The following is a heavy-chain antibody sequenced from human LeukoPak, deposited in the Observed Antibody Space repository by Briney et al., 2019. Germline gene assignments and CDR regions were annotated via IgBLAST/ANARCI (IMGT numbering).Heavy chain of an antibody. CDR3: ARVRLFTMVRGVMLDY. CDR1: GFTVSSNY. J-gene: IGHJ4*02. D-gene: IGHD3-10*01. V-gene: IGHV3-66*01. Sequence: PGGSLRLSCAASGFTVSSNYMSWVRQAPGKGLEWVSVIYSGGSTYYADSVKGRFTISRDNSKNTLYLQMNSLRAEDTAVYYCARVRLFTMVRGVMLDYWGQGTLVTVSS. CDR2: IYSGGST.